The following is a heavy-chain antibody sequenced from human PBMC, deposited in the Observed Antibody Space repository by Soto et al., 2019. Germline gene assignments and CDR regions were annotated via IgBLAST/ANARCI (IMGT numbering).Heavy chain of an antibody. Sequence: QITLKESGPTLVKPTQTLTLTCTFSGFSLSTSGVGVGWIRQPPGKALEWLALIYWDDIKRYSPSLKSRLTTTNATSKTQVVLTLTNMDPVDTATYYCAHRYATQDYVAYWGQGTRVTVSP. J-gene: IGHJ4*02. CDR3: AHRYATQDYVAY. D-gene: IGHD2-2*01. V-gene: IGHV2-5*02. CDR1: GFSLSTSGVG. CDR2: IYWDDIK.